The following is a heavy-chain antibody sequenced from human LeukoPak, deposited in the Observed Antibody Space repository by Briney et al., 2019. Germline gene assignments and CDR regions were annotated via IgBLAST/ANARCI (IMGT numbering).Heavy chain of an antibody. J-gene: IGHJ4*02. V-gene: IGHV4-59*01. D-gene: IGHD4-17*01. Sequence: SETLSLTCTVSGGSISSYYWSWIRQPPGKGLDWIGYIYYSGTTNYNPSLKSRVTISLDTSKKQLSLKLSSVTAADTAVYYCARTGSTVTMLYPFDHWGQGTLVTVSS. CDR1: GGSISSYY. CDR3: ARTGSTVTMLYPFDH. CDR2: IYYSGTT.